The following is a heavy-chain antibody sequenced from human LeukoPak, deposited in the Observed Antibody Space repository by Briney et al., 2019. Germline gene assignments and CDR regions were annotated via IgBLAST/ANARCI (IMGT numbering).Heavy chain of an antibody. Sequence: ASVKVSCKASGYTFTNSYIHWVRQAPGQVLEWMGLINPDGGNTNYAQNFQGRVTLTRDTSTSTAYMELSSLRSEDTAVYYCARETIRGGDPPGSLAYWGQGTLVTVSS. J-gene: IGHJ4*02. V-gene: IGHV1-46*01. D-gene: IGHD2-21*02. CDR3: ARETIRGGDPPGSLAY. CDR1: GYTFTNSY. CDR2: INPDGGNT.